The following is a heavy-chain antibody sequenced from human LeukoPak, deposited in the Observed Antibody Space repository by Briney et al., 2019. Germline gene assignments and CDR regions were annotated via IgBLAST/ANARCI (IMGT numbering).Heavy chain of an antibody. CDR2: INPNSGGT. J-gene: IGHJ5*02. D-gene: IGHD2-15*01. Sequence: ASVKVSCKASGYTFTGYYMHRVRQAPGQGLEWMGWINPNSGGTNYAQKFQGRVTMTRDTSISTAYMKLSRLRSDDAAVYYCARGARDIVVVVAGRVWFDPWGEGTLVTVSS. CDR3: ARGARDIVVVVAGRVWFDP. CDR1: GYTFTGYY. V-gene: IGHV1-2*02.